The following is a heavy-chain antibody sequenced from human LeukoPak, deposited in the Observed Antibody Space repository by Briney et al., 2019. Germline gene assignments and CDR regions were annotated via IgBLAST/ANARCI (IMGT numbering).Heavy chain of an antibody. CDR1: GFTFSTYW. CDR2: TREDGSEK. CDR3: ARVVTGRGSYDDY. Sequence: GGSLRLSCTASGFTFSTYWMSWVRQAPGKGLEWVANTREDGSEKYYVDSVKGRFTISRDNAKNSLYLQMNSLRAEDTAVYYCARVVTGRGSYDDYWGQGTLVTVSS. V-gene: IGHV3-7*01. D-gene: IGHD1-26*01. J-gene: IGHJ4*02.